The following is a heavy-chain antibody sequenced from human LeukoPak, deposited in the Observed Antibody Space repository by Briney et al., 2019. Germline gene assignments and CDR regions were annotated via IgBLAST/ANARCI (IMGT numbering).Heavy chain of an antibody. CDR3: ATDSTSWPNY. CDR1: GGSISSSSYH. Sequence: SETLSLTCTVSGGSISSSSYHWTWVRQPPGKGLEWIGSIYYSGTSYYNPSLKSRVTISVDTSKNQFSLRLNSVTAADTAVYYCATDSTSWPNYWGQGTLVTASS. CDR2: IYYSGTS. D-gene: IGHD2-2*01. J-gene: IGHJ4*02. V-gene: IGHV4-39*01.